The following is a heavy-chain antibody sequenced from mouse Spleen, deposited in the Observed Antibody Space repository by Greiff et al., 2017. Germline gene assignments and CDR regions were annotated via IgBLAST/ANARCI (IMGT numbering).Heavy chain of an antibody. CDR1: GFTFSNYW. D-gene: IGHD3-2*02. CDR3: TSPRLRGYFDY. J-gene: IGHJ2*01. Sequence: EVKLMESGGGLVQPGGSMKLSCVASGFTFSNYWMNWVRQSPEKGLEWVAQIRLKSDNYATHYAESVKGRFTISRDDSKSSVYLQMNNLRAEDTGIYYCTSPRLRGYFDYWGQGTTLTVSS. V-gene: IGHV6-3*01. CDR2: IRLKSDNYAT.